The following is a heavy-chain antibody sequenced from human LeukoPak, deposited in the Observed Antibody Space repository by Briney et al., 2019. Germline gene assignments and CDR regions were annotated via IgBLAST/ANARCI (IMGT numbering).Heavy chain of an antibody. CDR1: GLTSTNKN. CDR3: ARIHPPGYYFYSMDV. J-gene: IGHJ6*03. D-gene: IGHD1-1*01. CDR2: TTATSTTT. Sequence: GGPLRPSCPPPGLTSTNKNLKGVGQAPGKGRRWASSTTATSTTTFYADPVKGRFTISRDNAKSSLYLQMDSLRAEDTAVYYCARIHPPGYYFYSMDVWGRGTTVTVSS. V-gene: IGHV3-48*01.